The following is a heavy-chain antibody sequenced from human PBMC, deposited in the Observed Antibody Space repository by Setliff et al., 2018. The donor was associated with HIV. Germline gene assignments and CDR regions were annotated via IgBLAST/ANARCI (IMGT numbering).Heavy chain of an antibody. V-gene: IGHV1-46*01. CDR1: GYTSTSYY. Sequence: ASMKVSCKASGYTSTSYYMHWVRQAPGQGLEWLGIINPSGGSTSYAQKFQGRVTMTRDTPTSTVYMELSSLRSEDTAVYYCARGPRNSQGLDYWGQGTLVTVSS. D-gene: IGHD1-1*01. CDR2: INPSGGST. CDR3: ARGPRNSQGLDY. J-gene: IGHJ4*02.